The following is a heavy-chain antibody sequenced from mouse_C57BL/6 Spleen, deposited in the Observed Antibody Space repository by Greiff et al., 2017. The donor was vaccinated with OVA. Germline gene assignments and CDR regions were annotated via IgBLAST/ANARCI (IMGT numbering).Heavy chain of an antibody. J-gene: IGHJ4*01. CDR3: ARGGYYIPYYAMDY. CDR2: IYPRSGNT. CDR1: GYTFTSYG. V-gene: IGHV1-81*01. Sequence: VKVVESGAELARPGASVKLSCKASGYTFTSYGISWVKQSTGQGLEWIGEIYPRSGNTYYNEKFKGKATLTADKSSSTAYMELRSLTSEDSAVYFCARGGYYIPYYAMDYWGQGTSVTVSS. D-gene: IGHD2-3*01.